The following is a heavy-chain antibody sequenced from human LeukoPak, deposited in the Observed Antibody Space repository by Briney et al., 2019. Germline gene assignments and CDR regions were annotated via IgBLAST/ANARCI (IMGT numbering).Heavy chain of an antibody. V-gene: IGHV3-7*01. CDR2: IKQDGSEK. D-gene: IGHD1-1*01. J-gene: IGHJ4*02. CDR3: ATDRDWTLLDY. Sequence: GGSLRLSCAASGFTFSSNWTSWVRQAPGKGLEWVANIKQDGSEKYYVDSVKGRFTISRDNAKNSLYLQMNSLRADDTAVYYCATDRDWTLLDYWGQGTLVTVSS. CDR1: GFTFSSNW.